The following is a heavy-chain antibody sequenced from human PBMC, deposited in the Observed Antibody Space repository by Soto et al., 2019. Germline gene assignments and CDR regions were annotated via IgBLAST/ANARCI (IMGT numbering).Heavy chain of an antibody. CDR3: ARGYYDSSNAMGH. J-gene: IGHJ4*02. D-gene: IGHD3-22*01. V-gene: IGHV1-2*04. CDR2: INPNSGGT. Sequence: ASVKVSCKASGYTFTGYYMHWVRQAPGQGLEWMGWINPNSGGTNYAQKFQGWVTMTRDTSISTAYMELSRLRSDDTAVYYCARGYYDSSNAMGHWGQGTLVTVSS. CDR1: GYTFTGYY.